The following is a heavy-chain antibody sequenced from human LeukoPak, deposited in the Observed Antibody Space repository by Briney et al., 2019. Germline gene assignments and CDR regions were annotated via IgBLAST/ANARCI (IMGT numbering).Heavy chain of an antibody. J-gene: IGHJ4*02. D-gene: IGHD3-3*01. CDR3: ARLRFLASDY. CDR2: IKHEGSEK. V-gene: IGHV3-7*01. Sequence: GGSLRLSCAASGFTFRSYWMSWVRQAPGKGLEWVANIKHEGSEKYYVDSVKGRFTISRDNAKNSLYLQMNSLRAEDTAIYYCARLRFLASDYWGQGTLVTVSS. CDR1: GFTFRSYW.